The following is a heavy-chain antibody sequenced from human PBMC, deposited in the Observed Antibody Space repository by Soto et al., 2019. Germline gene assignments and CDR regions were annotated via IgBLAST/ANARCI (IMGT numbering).Heavy chain of an antibody. Sequence: EVQLVESGGGLVKPGGSLRLSCAASGFSISSAWMNWVRQAPGKGLEWVGRIKTKTQGETTDYPAPVKGRFTISRDDSKNTLYLQMNILKMEDTAVYYCTTVSVEGYWGQGTLVTVSS. V-gene: IGHV3-15*07. J-gene: IGHJ4*02. CDR3: TTVSVEGY. CDR2: IKTKTQGETT. D-gene: IGHD3-3*01. CDR1: GFSISSAW.